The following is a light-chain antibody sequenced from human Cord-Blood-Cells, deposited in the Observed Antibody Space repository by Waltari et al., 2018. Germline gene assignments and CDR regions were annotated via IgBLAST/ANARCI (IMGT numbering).Light chain of an antibody. CDR1: SSNIGSNT. J-gene: IGLJ2*01. Sequence: QSVLTQPPSASGTPGQRVTIPCSGSSSNIGSNTVNWYQQPPGTPPKLLIYSNNQRPSGVPDRFSGSKSGTSASLAISGLQSEDEADYYCAAWDDSLNGVVFGGGTKLTVL. CDR3: AAWDDSLNGVV. CDR2: SNN. V-gene: IGLV1-44*01.